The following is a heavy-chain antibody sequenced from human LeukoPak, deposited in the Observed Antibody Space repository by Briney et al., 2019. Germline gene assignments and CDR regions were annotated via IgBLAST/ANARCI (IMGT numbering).Heavy chain of an antibody. J-gene: IGHJ4*02. CDR3: ASVEATSGWYYFDY. V-gene: IGHV1-2*02. CDR2: INPNSGGT. Sequence: PGASVKVSCKASGYTFTGYYMHWVRQAPGQGLEWMGWINPNSGGTNYAQKFQGRVTMTRDTSISTASMELSRLRSDDTAVYYCASVEATSGWYYFDYWGQGTLVTVSS. CDR1: GYTFTGYY. D-gene: IGHD6-19*01.